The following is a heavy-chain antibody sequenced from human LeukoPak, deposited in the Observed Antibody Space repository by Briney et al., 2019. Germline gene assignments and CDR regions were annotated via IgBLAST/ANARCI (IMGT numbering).Heavy chain of an antibody. J-gene: IGHJ3*02. D-gene: IGHD4-17*01. CDR3: ARVGYGDYLRAFDI. CDR1: GGTFSNYA. Sequence: ASVKVSCKASGGTFSNYAISWVRQAPGQGLEWMGGIIPIFGTANYAQKFQGRVTITTDESTSTAYMELSSLRSEDTAVYYCARVGYGDYLRAFDIWGQGTMVTVSS. CDR2: IIPIFGTA. V-gene: IGHV1-69*05.